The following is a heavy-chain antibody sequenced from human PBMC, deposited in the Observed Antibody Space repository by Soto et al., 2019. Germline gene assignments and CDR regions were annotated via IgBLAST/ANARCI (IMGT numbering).Heavy chain of an antibody. CDR2: IYYSGST. V-gene: IGHV4-31*03. J-gene: IGHJ5*02. CDR3: ARGKNWFDP. CDR1: GGSISSGGYH. Sequence: PSQTLSLTFTVSGGSISSGGYHWSWIRQHPGKGLEWIGYIYYSGSTYYNPSLKSRVTISVDTSKNQFSLKLSSVTAADTAVYYCARGKNWFDPWGQGTLVTVSS.